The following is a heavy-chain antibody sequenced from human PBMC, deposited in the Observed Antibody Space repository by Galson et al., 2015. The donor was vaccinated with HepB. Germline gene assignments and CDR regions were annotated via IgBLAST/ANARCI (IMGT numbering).Heavy chain of an antibody. CDR3: AKIDYDSSGADY. Sequence: SLRLSCAASGFTFSSYAMSWVRQAPGKGLEWVSAISGSGGSTYYADSVKGRFTISRDNSKNTLYLQMNSLRAEDTAVYYCAKIDYDSSGADYWGQGTLVTVSS. J-gene: IGHJ4*02. V-gene: IGHV3-23*01. CDR1: GFTFSSYA. CDR2: ISGSGGST. D-gene: IGHD3-22*01.